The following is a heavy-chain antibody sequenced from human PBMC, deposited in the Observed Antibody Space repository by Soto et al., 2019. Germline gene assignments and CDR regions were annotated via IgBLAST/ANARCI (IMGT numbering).Heavy chain of an antibody. CDR3: AHARVGYYYYYYMDV. Sequence: QITLKESGPTLVKPTQTLTLTCTFSGFSLSTSGVGVGWIRQPPGKALEWLALIYWDDDKRYSPSLKSMLTFPKDTSKNQVVLTMPNMDPVDTATYYCAHARVGYYYYYYMDVWGKGTTVTVSS. J-gene: IGHJ6*03. CDR1: GFSLSTSGVG. V-gene: IGHV2-5*02. CDR2: IYWDDDK. D-gene: IGHD2-2*01.